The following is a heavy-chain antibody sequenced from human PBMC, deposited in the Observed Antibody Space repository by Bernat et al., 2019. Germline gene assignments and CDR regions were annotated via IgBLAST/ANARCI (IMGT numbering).Heavy chain of an antibody. CDR2: IFNSGTT. V-gene: IGHV4-59*08. J-gene: IGHJ6*02. CDR1: GDSTSRYY. CDR3: AGLRGTGWSGAMDV. D-gene: IGHD6-19*01. Sequence: QVQLQESGPGLVKPSETLSLTCSVSGDSTSRYYWSWIRQPPGKGLEWIAYIFNSGTTNYNPSLKSRITMSIDTSKNQFPLKLTSVTAADTAVYYCAGLRGTGWSGAMDVWGQGTTVTVSS.